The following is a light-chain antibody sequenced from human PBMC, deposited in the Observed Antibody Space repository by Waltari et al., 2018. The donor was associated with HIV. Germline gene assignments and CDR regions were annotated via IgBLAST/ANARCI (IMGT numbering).Light chain of an antibody. CDR2: EAV. CDR1: SSDVGNYNL. CDR3: CSYGGSSTWV. J-gene: IGLJ3*02. Sequence: QSALTQPASVSGSPGQSITISCTGTSSDVGNYNLVSWYQQYPGKAPTLMIYEAVKRPSGVSNRISASKAGNTASLTISGLQAEDEADYYGCSYGGSSTWVFGGGTKLTVL. V-gene: IGLV2-23*01.